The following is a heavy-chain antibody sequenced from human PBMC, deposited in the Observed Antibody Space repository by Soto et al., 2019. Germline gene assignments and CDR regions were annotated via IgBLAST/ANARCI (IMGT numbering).Heavy chain of an antibody. D-gene: IGHD3-10*01. CDR1: GFTFSSYA. J-gene: IGHJ4*02. Sequence: PGGSLRLSCAASGFTFSSYAMSWVRQAPGKGLEWVSAISGSGGSTYYADSAKGRFTISRDNSKNTLYLQMNSLRAEDTAVYYCAKDQAGVPKYYFDYWGQGTLVTVSS. V-gene: IGHV3-23*01. CDR3: AKDQAGVPKYYFDY. CDR2: ISGSGGST.